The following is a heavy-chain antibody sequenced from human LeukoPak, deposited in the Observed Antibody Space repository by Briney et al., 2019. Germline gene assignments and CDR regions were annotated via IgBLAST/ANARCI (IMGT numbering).Heavy chain of an antibody. V-gene: IGHV3-7*01. Sequence: PGGSLRLFCEPSGFSLRSCWMTWVCQAPGKGPEWVANINQEGREKYYGDSVKGRFTISRDNAKNTLYLEMNSLRAEDTTVYYCARVRFLEWSDYWGQGTLVTVSS. J-gene: IGHJ4*02. D-gene: IGHD3-3*01. CDR2: INQEGREK. CDR3: ARVRFLEWSDY. CDR1: GFSLRSCW.